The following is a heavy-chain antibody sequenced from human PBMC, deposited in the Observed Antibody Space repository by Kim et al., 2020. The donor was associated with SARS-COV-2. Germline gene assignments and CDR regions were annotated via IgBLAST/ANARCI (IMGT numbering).Heavy chain of an antibody. J-gene: IGHJ2*01. V-gene: IGHV4-59*09. CDR2: YYSGST. CDR3: ARGFDL. Sequence: YYSGSTNYNPSLMNRVTISVDTAKNQFSLKLSSVTAADTAVYYCARGFDLWGRGTLVTVSS.